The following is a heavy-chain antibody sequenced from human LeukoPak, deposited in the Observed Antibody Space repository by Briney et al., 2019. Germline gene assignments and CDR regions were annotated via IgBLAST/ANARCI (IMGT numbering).Heavy chain of an antibody. J-gene: IGHJ4*02. CDR2: IIPIFGTA. D-gene: IGHD5-12*01. CDR1: GGTFSSYA. CDR3: ARDKWLPLGNYFDY. Sequence: SVKVSCKASGGTFSSYAISWVRQAPGQGLEWMGGIIPIFGTANYAQKFQGRVTITADESTSTAYMELSSLRSEDTAAYYCARDKWLPLGNYFDYWGQGALVTVSS. V-gene: IGHV1-69*13.